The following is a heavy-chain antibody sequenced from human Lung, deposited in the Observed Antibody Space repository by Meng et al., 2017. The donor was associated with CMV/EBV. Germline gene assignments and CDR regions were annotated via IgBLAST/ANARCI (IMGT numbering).Heavy chain of an antibody. Sequence: GESXKISCAASGFTVSSNYMSWVRQAPGKGLEWVSVIYSGGSTYYADSVKGRFTISRDNSKNTLYLQMNSLRAEDTAVYYCAQGPPFDYWGQGTLVTVSS. CDR3: AQGPPFDY. CDR2: IYSGGST. CDR1: GFTVSSNY. V-gene: IGHV3-66*02. J-gene: IGHJ4*02.